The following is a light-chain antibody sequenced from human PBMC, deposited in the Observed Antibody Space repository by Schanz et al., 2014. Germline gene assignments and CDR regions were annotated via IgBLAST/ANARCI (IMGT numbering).Light chain of an antibody. V-gene: IGKV1-39*01. CDR2: AAS. J-gene: IGKJ1*01. Sequence: DIQMTQSPSSLSASVGDRVTITCRTSQSIATFLNWYQLKPGKAPKLLIYAASTLQSGVPSRFSGSGSGTDFTLTINSLQPEDFASYHCQQTYSTPWTFGQGAKVEIK. CDR1: QSIATF. CDR3: QQTYSTPWT.